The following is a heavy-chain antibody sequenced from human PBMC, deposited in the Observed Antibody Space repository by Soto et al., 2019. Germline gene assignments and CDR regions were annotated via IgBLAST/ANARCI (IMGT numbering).Heavy chain of an antibody. V-gene: IGHV3-23*01. CDR2: ISGSGGST. CDR1: GFTFSSYA. Sequence: GGSLRLSCAASGFTFSSYAMSWGRQAPGKGLEWVSAISGSGGSTYYADSVKGRFTISRDSSKNTLYLQMNSLSAEDTAVYYCXKVRKRNSSGYQYYFDYWGQGTLVTVSS. J-gene: IGHJ4*02. D-gene: IGHD3-22*01. CDR3: XKVRKRNSSGYQYYFDY.